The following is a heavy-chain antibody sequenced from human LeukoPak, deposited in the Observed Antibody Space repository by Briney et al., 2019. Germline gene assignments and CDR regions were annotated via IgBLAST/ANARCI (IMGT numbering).Heavy chain of an antibody. V-gene: IGHV4-59*01. D-gene: IGHD5-24*01. CDR1: GGSIANYY. Sequence: SETLSLTCTVSGGSIANYYWRWLRQPPGKGLEWLGNIHNSGDIKYNPSLKSRVTISVDTSKNHFSLNLTSVTAADTAVYYCVRDSGGDGYRRFDYWGQGTLVTVSS. J-gene: IGHJ4*02. CDR2: IHNSGDI. CDR3: VRDSGGDGYRRFDY.